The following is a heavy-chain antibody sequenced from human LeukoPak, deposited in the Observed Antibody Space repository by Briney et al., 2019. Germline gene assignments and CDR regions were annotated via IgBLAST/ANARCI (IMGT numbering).Heavy chain of an antibody. CDR3: AREGGGYNNRGFDY. D-gene: IGHD5-24*01. V-gene: IGHV3-48*01. J-gene: IGHJ4*02. CDR2: ISSSSSTM. CDR1: GFTFSSYS. Sequence: PGGSLRLSCAASGFTFSSYSMNWVRQAPGKGLEWVSYISSSSSTMYYADSVKGRFTISRDNAKNSLYLQMNSLRAEDTAVYYCAREGGGYNNRGFDYWGQGTLVTVSS.